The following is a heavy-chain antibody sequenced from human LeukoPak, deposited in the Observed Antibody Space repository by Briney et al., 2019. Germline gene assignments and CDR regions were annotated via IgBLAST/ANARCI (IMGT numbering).Heavy chain of an antibody. J-gene: IGHJ4*02. CDR1: GFSFSAYT. D-gene: IGHD6-6*01. CDR3: AKLVSDSSSY. CDR2: ISLSGSIT. V-gene: IGHV3-48*01. Sequence: GGSLRLTCEASGFSFSAYTMDWVRQAPGKGLEWISYISLSGSITYYADSVKGRFTTSRDNARNSLHLQMNSLRAEDTAIYYCAKLVSDSSSYWGRGILVTVSS.